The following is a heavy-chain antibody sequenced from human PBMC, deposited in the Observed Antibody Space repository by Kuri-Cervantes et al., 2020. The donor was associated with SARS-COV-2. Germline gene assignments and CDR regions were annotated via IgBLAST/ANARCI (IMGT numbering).Heavy chain of an antibody. CDR2: ISSSSSTI. D-gene: IGHD4-11*01. Sequence: GGSLRLSCAASGFTFSSYSMNWVRQAPGKGLEWVSYISSSSSTIYYADSVKGRFTISRDNAKNSLYLQMNSLRAEDTAVYYCAKDLHSNYYYYYMDVWGKGTTVTVSS. J-gene: IGHJ6*03. CDR3: AKDLHSNYYYYYMDV. CDR1: GFTFSSYS. V-gene: IGHV3-48*01.